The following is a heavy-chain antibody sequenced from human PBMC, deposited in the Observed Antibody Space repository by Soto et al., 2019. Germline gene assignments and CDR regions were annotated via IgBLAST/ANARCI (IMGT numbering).Heavy chain of an antibody. Sequence: SVKVSCKASGFTFTSSAVQWVRQARGQRLKWIGWIVVGSGNTNYAQKFQERVTITRDMSTSTAYMELSSLRSEDTAVYYCAAYYYDSSGYYIGYAFDIWGQGTMVTVSS. CDR1: GFTFTSSA. V-gene: IGHV1-58*01. CDR3: AAYYYDSSGYYIGYAFDI. CDR2: IVVGSGNT. J-gene: IGHJ3*02. D-gene: IGHD3-22*01.